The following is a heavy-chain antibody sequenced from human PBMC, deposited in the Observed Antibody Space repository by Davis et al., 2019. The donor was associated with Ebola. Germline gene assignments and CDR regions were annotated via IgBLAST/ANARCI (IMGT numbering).Heavy chain of an antibody. CDR3: AKGGLTTRSSGYYFDY. Sequence: GESLKISCAASKFNFNNYWMTWVRQGPGKGLEWVANINKDGTEVQYVDSVKGRFTISRDNAENSVSLQMNSLRVDDTAVYYCAKGGLTTRSSGYYFDYWGQGTLVTVSS. V-gene: IGHV3-7*03. D-gene: IGHD3-9*01. CDR2: INKDGTEV. J-gene: IGHJ4*02. CDR1: KFNFNNYW.